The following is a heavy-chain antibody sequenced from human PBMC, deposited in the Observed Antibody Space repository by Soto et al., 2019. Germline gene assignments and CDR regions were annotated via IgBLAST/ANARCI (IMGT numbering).Heavy chain of an antibody. CDR3: ARSIVVVTKNWFDP. V-gene: IGHV1-69*13. CDR2: MIPIFGNT. D-gene: IGHD3-22*01. Sequence: GASVKVSCKASGYTFTSYDINWVRQAPGQGLEWMGGMIPIFGNTNYAQKFQGRVTITADESTSTAYMELSSLRSEDTAVYYCARSIVVVTKNWFDPWGQGTLVTVSS. CDR1: GYTFTSYD. J-gene: IGHJ5*02.